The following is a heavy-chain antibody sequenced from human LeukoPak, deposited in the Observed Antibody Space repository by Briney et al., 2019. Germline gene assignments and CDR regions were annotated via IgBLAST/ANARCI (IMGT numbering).Heavy chain of an antibody. CDR3: ARGRSYWGDGFDY. CDR2: INHSGST. Sequence: PSETLSLTCAVYGGSFSGYYWSWIRQPPGKGLEWIGEINHSGSTNYNPSLKSRVTISVDTSKNQFSLKLSSVTAADTAVYYCARGRSYWGDGFDYWGQGTLVAVSS. J-gene: IGHJ4*02. D-gene: IGHD1-26*01. CDR1: GGSFSGYY. V-gene: IGHV4-34*01.